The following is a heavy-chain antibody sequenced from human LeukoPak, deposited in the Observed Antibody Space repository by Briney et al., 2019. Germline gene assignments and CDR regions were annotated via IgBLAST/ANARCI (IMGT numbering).Heavy chain of an antibody. Sequence: PSETLSLTCGVYGGSFSDYYWSWIRQPPGKGLEWIGEISHSGSTNYNPSLKSRVTISVDTSKNQFSLKLSSVTAADTAVYYCARGQVRLFDYWGQGTLVTVSS. CDR2: ISHSGST. V-gene: IGHV4-34*01. CDR3: ARGQVRLFDY. D-gene: IGHD3-16*01. J-gene: IGHJ4*02. CDR1: GGSFSDYY.